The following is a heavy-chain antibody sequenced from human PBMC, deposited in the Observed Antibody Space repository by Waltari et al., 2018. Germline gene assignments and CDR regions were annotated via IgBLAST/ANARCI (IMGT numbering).Heavy chain of an antibody. CDR3: ARVKNWNDLSFDI. D-gene: IGHD1-1*01. V-gene: IGHV4-59*11. J-gene: IGHJ3*02. CDR2: IYYSGST. Sequence: QVQLQESGPGLVKPSETLSLTCTVSGGSISSHYWSWIRQPPGKGLEWIGDIYYSGSTNYNPSLKSRVTISVDTSKNQFSLKLSSVTAADTAVYYCARVKNWNDLSFDIWGQGTMVTVSS. CDR1: GGSISSHY.